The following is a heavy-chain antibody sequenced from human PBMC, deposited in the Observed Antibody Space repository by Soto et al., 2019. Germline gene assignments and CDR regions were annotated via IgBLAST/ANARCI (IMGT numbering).Heavy chain of an antibody. CDR2: ISGSGGST. CDR3: AKARQQLDNYYYYGMDV. J-gene: IGHJ6*02. V-gene: IGHV3-23*01. Sequence: PGGSLRLSCAASGFTFSSYAMSWVRQAPGKGLEWVSAISGSGGSTYYADSVKGRFTISRDNSKNTLYLQMNSLRAEDTAVYYCAKARQQLDNYYYYGMDVWGQGTTVTVSS. D-gene: IGHD6-13*01. CDR1: GFTFSSYA.